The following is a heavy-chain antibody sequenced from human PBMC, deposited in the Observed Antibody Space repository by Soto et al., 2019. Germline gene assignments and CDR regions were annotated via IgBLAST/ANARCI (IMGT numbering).Heavy chain of an antibody. CDR3: ARDRRWLRHPYGMDV. CDR1: GGSISSYY. CDR2: IYYSGST. V-gene: IGHV4-59*01. Sequence: PSETLSLTCTVSGGSISSYYWSWIRQPPGKGLEWIGYIYYSGSTNYNPSLKSRVTISVDTSKNQFSLKLSSVTAADTAVYYCARDRRWLRHPYGMDVWGQGTTVTVSS. J-gene: IGHJ6*02. D-gene: IGHD5-12*01.